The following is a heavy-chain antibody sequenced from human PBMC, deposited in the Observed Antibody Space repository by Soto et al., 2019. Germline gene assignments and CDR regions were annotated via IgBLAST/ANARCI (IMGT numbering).Heavy chain of an antibody. CDR3: ARQAMRYGYPSYFDY. J-gene: IGHJ4*02. CDR2: IYYSGST. D-gene: IGHD5-18*01. CDR1: GDSISSSSYY. V-gene: IGHV4-61*05. Sequence: SETLSLTCTVSGDSISSSSYYWSWIRQPPGKGLEWIGYIYYSGSTNYNPSLKSRVTISVDTSKNQFSLKLSSVTAADTAVYYCARQAMRYGYPSYFDYWGQGTLVTVSS.